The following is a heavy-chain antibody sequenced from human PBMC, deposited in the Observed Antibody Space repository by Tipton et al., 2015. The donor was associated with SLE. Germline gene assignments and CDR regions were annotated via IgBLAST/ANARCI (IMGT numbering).Heavy chain of an antibody. CDR3: ARGAKERITLVRVRPYYFDY. V-gene: IGHV4-34*01. CDR1: GGSFSGYS. Sequence: LRFSCAVYGGSFSGYSWSWIRQPPGKGLEWIGQTNPSGNTNYNPSLKSRVTISVDTSNNQLSLKLTSVTAADTAVYYCARGAKERITLVRVRPYYFDYWGQGSLVTVSS. D-gene: IGHD3-10*01. CDR2: TNPSGNT. J-gene: IGHJ4*01.